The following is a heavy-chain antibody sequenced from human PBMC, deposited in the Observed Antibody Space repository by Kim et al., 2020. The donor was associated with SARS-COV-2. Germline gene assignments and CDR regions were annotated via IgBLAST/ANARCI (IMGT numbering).Heavy chain of an antibody. CDR2: INHSGST. D-gene: IGHD6-13*01. Sequence: SETLSLTCAVYGGSFSGYYWSWIRQPPGKGLEWIGEINHSGSTNYNPSLKSRVTISVDTSKNQFSLKLSSVTAADTAVYYCARGAPTLRLRAIAAAGTLFDYWGQGTLVTVSS. CDR1: GGSFSGYY. CDR3: ARGAPTLRLRAIAAAGTLFDY. J-gene: IGHJ4*02. V-gene: IGHV4-34*01.